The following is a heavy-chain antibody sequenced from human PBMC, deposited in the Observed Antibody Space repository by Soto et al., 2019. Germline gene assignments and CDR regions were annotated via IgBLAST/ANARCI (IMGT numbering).Heavy chain of an antibody. CDR3: ARDPPARTRYYGDAFDI. CDR1: GFTFSDYY. Sequence: GGSLRLCCAASGFTFSDYYMSWIRQAPGKGLEWVSYISSSGSTIYYADSVKGRFTISRDNAKNSLYLQMNSLRAEDTAVYYCARDPPARTRYYGDAFDIWGQGTMVTVSS. J-gene: IGHJ3*02. D-gene: IGHD3-22*01. CDR2: ISSSGSTI. V-gene: IGHV3-11*01.